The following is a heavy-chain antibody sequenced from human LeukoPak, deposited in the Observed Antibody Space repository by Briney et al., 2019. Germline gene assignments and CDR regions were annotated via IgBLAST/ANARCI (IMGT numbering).Heavy chain of an antibody. CDR2: INHSGST. J-gene: IGHJ4*02. CDR1: GGSFSGYY. V-gene: IGHV4-34*01. CDR3: ARGIPDGSGSYYNGY. D-gene: IGHD3-10*01. Sequence: SETLSLTCAVYGGSFSGYYWSWIRQPPGKGLEWIGEINHSGSTNYNPSLKSRVTISVDTSKNQFSLKLSSVTAADTAVYYCARGIPDGSGSYYNGYWGQGTLVTVSS.